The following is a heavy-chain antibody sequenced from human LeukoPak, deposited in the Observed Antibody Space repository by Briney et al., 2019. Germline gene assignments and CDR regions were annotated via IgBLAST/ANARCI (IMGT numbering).Heavy chain of an antibody. CDR2: INHSGST. D-gene: IGHD5-18*01. CDR3: ARGPRYSYGFSLGSSSKLNYYYYGMDV. CDR1: GGSFSGYY. V-gene: IGHV4-34*01. J-gene: IGHJ6*02. Sequence: PSETLSLTCAVYGGSFSGYYWSWIRQPPGKGLEWIGEINHSGSTNYNPSLRSRVTISVDTSKNQFSLKLSSVTAADTAVYYCARGPRYSYGFSLGSSSKLNYYYYGMDVWGQGTTVTVSS.